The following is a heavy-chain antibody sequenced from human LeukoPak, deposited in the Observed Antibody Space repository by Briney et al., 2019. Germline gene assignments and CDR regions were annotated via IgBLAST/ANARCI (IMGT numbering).Heavy chain of an antibody. CDR1: GFTFSSYW. V-gene: IGHV3-74*01. CDR3: ARRIQGMAPYYFDY. D-gene: IGHD5-24*01. J-gene: IGHJ4*02. Sequence: GGSLRLSCTASGFTFSSYWMHWVRQAPVKELVWVSRINSDGGSTSYADSVKGRFTISRDNAKNTLYLQMNSLRAEDTAVYYCARRIQGMAPYYFDYWGQGTLVTVSS. CDR2: INSDGGST.